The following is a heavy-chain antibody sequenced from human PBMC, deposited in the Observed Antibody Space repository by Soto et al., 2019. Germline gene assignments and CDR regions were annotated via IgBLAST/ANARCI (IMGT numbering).Heavy chain of an antibody. CDR2: MYNTGST. V-gene: IGHV4-59*01. Sequence: SETLSQIYSVSGGSIRAYNCCWIWLPPGKGLEWIGYMYNTGSTVYNPSFKSRVTISVDTSKNQFSLKLNSVTAADTAVYYCARDLWGYCGTDCYPLDVWGQGTTVT. J-gene: IGHJ6*02. CDR1: GGSIRAYN. CDR3: ARDLWGYCGTDCYPLDV. D-gene: IGHD2-21*02.